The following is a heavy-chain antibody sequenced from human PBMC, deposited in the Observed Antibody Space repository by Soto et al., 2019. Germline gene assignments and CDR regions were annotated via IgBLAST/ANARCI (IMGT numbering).Heavy chain of an antibody. V-gene: IGHV3-23*01. CDR2: ITDTGGDA. CDR3: SRGSTDSYPGSRLFDF. Sequence: GGSLRLSCVASGLTFGSRAMSWVRQAPGEGLQWVSTITDTGGDAKYADSVRGRFVISRDNSKKILYLQMTSLTAEDSAMYFCSRGSTDSYPGSRLFDFWGRGTLVTVSS. CDR1: GLTFGSRA. J-gene: IGHJ4*02. D-gene: IGHD3-10*01.